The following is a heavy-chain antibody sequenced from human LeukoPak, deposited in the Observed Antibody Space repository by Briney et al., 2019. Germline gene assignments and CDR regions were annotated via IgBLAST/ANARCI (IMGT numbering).Heavy chain of an antibody. J-gene: IGHJ4*02. CDR3: ARGRATVTPFDY. Sequence: SETLSLTCTVSGGSISSGSYYWSWIRQPAGKGLEWIGRIYTSGSTNYNPSLKSRVTISVDTSKNQFSLKLSSVTAADTAVYYCARGRATVTPFDYWGQGTLVTVSS. CDR2: IYTSGST. V-gene: IGHV4-61*02. CDR1: GGSISSGSYY. D-gene: IGHD4-17*01.